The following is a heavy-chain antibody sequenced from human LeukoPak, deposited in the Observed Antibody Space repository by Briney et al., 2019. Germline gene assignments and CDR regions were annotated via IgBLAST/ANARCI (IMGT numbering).Heavy chain of an antibody. J-gene: IGHJ4*01. Sequence: GGSLRLSCGASGFTVTSNYVTWVRQAPGKGLEWVSVIYTGGSPYYADSVKGRFAISRDISKNTVYLQLYTLRAAATAVYYCARGAATGPTLGLDYWGHGTLVTVSS. D-gene: IGHD6-13*01. CDR3: ARGAATGPTLGLDY. CDR2: IYTGGSP. V-gene: IGHV3-53*01. CDR1: GFTVTSNY.